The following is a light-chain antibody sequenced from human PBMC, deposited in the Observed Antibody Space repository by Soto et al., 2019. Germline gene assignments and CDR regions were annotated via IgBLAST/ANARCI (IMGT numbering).Light chain of an antibody. CDR2: EVI. V-gene: IGLV2-8*01. CDR1: SSDVGDYDY. CDR3: SSYAGSNGVV. J-gene: IGLJ3*02. Sequence: QSVLTQPPSASGSPEQSVTISCAGTSSDVGDYDYVSWYQLHPGKAPKLLIYEVIKRPSGVPDRFSGSKTGNTASLTVSGLQAEDEADYYCSSYAGSNGVVFGGGTKVTVL.